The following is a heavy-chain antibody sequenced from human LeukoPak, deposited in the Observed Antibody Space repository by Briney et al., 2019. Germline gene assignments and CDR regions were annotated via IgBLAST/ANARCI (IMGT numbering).Heavy chain of an antibody. Sequence: PGGSLRLSCAASGFTFSSYGMHWIRQAPGKGLEWVAFIRYDGSSEYYADSVKGRFTISRDNSKNTLYLQMNSLRAEDTAVYYCARVGDDYTYDYWGQGTLVTVSS. J-gene: IGHJ4*02. CDR3: ARVGDDYTYDY. D-gene: IGHD3-16*01. CDR1: GFTFSSYG. CDR2: IRYDGSSE. V-gene: IGHV3-30*02.